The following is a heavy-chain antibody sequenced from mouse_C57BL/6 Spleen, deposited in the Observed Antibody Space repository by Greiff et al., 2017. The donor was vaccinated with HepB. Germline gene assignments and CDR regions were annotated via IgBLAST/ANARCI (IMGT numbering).Heavy chain of an antibody. D-gene: IGHD1-1*01. CDR3: ARRAYGSGPGY. CDR2: INPNNGGT. Sequence: VQLKDSGPELVKPGASVKISCKASGYTFTDYYMNWVKQSHGKSLEWIGDINPNNGGTSYNQKFKGKATLTVDKSSSTAYMELRSLTSEDSAVYYCARRAYGSGPGYWGQGTTLTVSS. J-gene: IGHJ2*01. CDR1: GYTFTDYY. V-gene: IGHV1-26*01.